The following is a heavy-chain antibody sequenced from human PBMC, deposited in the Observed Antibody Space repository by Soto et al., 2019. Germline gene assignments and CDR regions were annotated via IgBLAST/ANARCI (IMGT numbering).Heavy chain of an antibody. CDR3: ARRRGLVGSFDY. J-gene: IGHJ4*02. Sequence: PGESLNISCKGSGYSFTTYWLGWVPQVPGKGLEWMGIIYPGDSDTRYSPSFQGQVTISADKSISAAYLQWSSLKASDTAMYFCARRRGLVGSFDYWGRGTLVTVSS. D-gene: IGHD3-9*01. CDR1: GYSFTTYW. V-gene: IGHV5-51*01. CDR2: IYPGDSDT.